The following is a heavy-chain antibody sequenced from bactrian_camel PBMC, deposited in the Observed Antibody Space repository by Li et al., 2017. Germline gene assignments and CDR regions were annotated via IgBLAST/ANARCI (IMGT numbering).Heavy chain of an antibody. D-gene: IGHD3*01. CDR1: GYTYC. V-gene: IGHV3-3*01. J-gene: IGHJ6*01. CDR2: IEREGGT. Sequence: HVQLVESGGGSVQAGGSLRLSCVASGYTYCMAWFRQAPGKEREGVAAIEREGGTFIADSVKGRFTVSRDYTKNTLYLQMRSLKPEDTGVYSCAAGWGHCDLQADFRAWGQGTQVTVS. CDR3: AAGWGHCDLQADFRA.